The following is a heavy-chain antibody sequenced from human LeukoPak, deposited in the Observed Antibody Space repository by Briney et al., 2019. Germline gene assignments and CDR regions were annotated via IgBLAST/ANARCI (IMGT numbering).Heavy chain of an antibody. Sequence: SETLSLTCTVPGGSISSYYWSWIRQPPGKGLEWIGYIYYSGSTNYNPSLKSRVTISVDTSKNQFSLKLSSVTAADTAVYYCARAPVTAMVGVFFDYWGQGTLVTVSS. D-gene: IGHD5-18*01. CDR2: IYYSGST. CDR3: ARAPVTAMVGVFFDY. J-gene: IGHJ4*02. V-gene: IGHV4-59*08. CDR1: GGSISSYY.